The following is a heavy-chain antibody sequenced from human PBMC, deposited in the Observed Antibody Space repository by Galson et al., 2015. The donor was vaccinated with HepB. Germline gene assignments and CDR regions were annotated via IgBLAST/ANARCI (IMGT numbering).Heavy chain of an antibody. CDR1: GFTVSSNY. D-gene: IGHD3-22*01. CDR2: IYSGGST. CDR3: ARGSGYPHDAFDI. J-gene: IGHJ3*02. Sequence: SLRLSCAASGFTVSSNYMSWVRQAPGKGLEWVSVIYSGGSTYYADSVKGRFTISRHNSKNTLYLQMNSLRAEDTAVYYCARGSGYPHDAFDIWGQGTMVTVSS. V-gene: IGHV3-53*04.